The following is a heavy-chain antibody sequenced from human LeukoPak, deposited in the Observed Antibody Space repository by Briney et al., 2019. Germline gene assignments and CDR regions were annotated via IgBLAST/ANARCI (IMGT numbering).Heavy chain of an antibody. CDR1: GFTFSSYS. V-gene: IGHV3-21*01. CDR3: ARGDVYCSSTSCYRTPRGYYHYGMGV. CDR2: ISSSSSYI. D-gene: IGHD2-2*01. Sequence: GGSLRLSCAASGFTFSSYSMNWVRQAPGKGLEWVSSISSSSSYIYYADSVKGRFTISRDNAKNSLYLQMNSLRAEDTAVYYCARGDVYCSSTSCYRTPRGYYHYGMGVWGQGTTVTVSS. J-gene: IGHJ6*02.